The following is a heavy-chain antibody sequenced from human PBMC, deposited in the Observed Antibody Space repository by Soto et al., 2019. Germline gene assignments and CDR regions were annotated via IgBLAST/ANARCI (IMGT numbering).Heavy chain of an antibody. CDR1: GFTFTSSA. D-gene: IGHD3-22*01. V-gene: IGHV1-58*01. J-gene: IGHJ4*02. Sequence: SVKVSCKASGFTFTSSAVQWVRQARGQRLEWIGWIVVGSGNTNYAQKFQERVTITRDMSTSTAYMELSSLRSEDTAVYYCAADTYYYDSSVDYWGQGTLVPVSS. CDR3: AADTYYYDSSVDY. CDR2: IVVGSGNT.